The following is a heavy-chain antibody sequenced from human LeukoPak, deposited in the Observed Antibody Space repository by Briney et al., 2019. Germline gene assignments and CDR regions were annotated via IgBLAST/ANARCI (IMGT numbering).Heavy chain of an antibody. Sequence: SVKVSCKASGGTFSSYAISWVRQAPGQGLEWMGRIIPIFGTANYAQKFQGRVTITTDESTSTAYMELSSLRSEDTAVYYCARLAGTATRIYDSSGYYHYFDYWGQGTLVTVSS. V-gene: IGHV1-69*05. J-gene: IGHJ4*02. CDR2: IIPIFGTA. CDR3: ARLAGTATRIYDSSGYYHYFDY. CDR1: GGTFSSYA. D-gene: IGHD3-22*01.